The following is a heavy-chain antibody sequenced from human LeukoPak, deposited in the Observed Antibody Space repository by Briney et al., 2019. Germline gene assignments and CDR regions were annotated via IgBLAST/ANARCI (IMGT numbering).Heavy chain of an antibody. CDR3: ARQLDTAMG. D-gene: IGHD5-18*01. J-gene: IGHJ4*02. CDR1: GGSISSSSYY. Sequence: SETLSLTCTVSGGSISSSSYYWSWIRQPPGKGLEWIGSIYYSGSTYYNPSLKSRVTISVDTSKNQFSLKLSSVTAADTAVYYCARQLDTAMGWGQGTLVTVSS. V-gene: IGHV4-39*01. CDR2: IYYSGST.